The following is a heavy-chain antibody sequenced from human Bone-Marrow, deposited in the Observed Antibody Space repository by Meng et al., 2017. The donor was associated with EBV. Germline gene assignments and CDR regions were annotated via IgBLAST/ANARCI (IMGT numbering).Heavy chain of an antibody. D-gene: IGHD3-10*01. CDR1: GGSISSYY. J-gene: IGHJ4*02. CDR2: VYYSGST. Sequence: QLHLPESCPGLVKPSETLYLTCTVSGGSISSYYWSWIRQSPGKGLEWIGYVYYSGSTYYNPSLESRVTISVDTSKNQFSLNLNSVTAADTAVYHCARGYGSGSYYFDYWGQGTLVTVSS. CDR3: ARGYGSGSYYFDY. V-gene: IGHV4-59*01.